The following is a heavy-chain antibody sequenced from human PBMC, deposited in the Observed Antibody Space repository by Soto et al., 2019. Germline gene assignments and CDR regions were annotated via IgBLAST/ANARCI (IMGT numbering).Heavy chain of an antibody. V-gene: IGHV3-23*01. D-gene: IGHD5-18*01. CDR3: AKDRGYSYGYDAFDI. Sequence: EVQLLESGGGLVQPGGSLRLSCAASGFTFSSYDMTWVRQAPGKGLEWVSAISGSGITTYYADSVKGRFTISRDNSKNTLYLQMNSLRAEDTAVYYCAKDRGYSYGYDAFDIWGQGTMVTVSS. J-gene: IGHJ3*02. CDR2: ISGSGITT. CDR1: GFTFSSYD.